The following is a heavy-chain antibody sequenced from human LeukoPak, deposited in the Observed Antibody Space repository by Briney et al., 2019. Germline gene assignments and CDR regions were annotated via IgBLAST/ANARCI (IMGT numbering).Heavy chain of an antibody. Sequence: SETLSLTCTVSGGSISSSSYYWGWIRQPPGKGLEWIGSFYYSGSTYYNPSLKSRVTISVDTSKNQFSLKLSSVTAADTAVYYCARRAVAGPFDYWGQGTLVTVSS. D-gene: IGHD6-19*01. J-gene: IGHJ4*02. CDR3: ARRAVAGPFDY. V-gene: IGHV4-39*01. CDR2: FYYSGST. CDR1: GGSISSSSYY.